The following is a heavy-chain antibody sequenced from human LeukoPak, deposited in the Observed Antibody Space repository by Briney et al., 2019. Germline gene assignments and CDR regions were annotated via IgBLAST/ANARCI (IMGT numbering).Heavy chain of an antibody. CDR2: MNPNSGNT. J-gene: IGHJ5*02. CDR1: GYTFTSYD. D-gene: IGHD3-10*01. V-gene: IGHV1-8*01. CDR3: ARVEVGMVRGVIITSNNWFDP. Sequence: ASVKVSCKASGYTFTSYDINWVRQATGQGLEWMGWMNPNSGNTGYAQKFQGRVTMTRNTSISTAYMELSSLRSEDTAVYYCARVEVGMVRGVIITSNNWFDPWGQGTLVTVSS.